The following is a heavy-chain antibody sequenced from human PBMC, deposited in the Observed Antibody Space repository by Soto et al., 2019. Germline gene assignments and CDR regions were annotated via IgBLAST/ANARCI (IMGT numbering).Heavy chain of an antibody. CDR1: GYTFTSYA. Sequence: ASVKVSCKASGYTFTSYAMHWVRQAPGQRLEWMGWINAGNGNTKYSQKFQGRVTITRDTSASTAYMELSSLRSEDTAVYYCARGLIEVPAAAGYYYMDVWGKGTTVTVSS. CDR3: ARGLIEVPAAAGYYYMDV. J-gene: IGHJ6*03. V-gene: IGHV1-3*01. D-gene: IGHD2-2*01. CDR2: INAGNGNT.